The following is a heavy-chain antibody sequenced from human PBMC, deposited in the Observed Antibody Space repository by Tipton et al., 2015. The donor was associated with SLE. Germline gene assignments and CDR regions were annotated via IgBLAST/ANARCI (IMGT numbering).Heavy chain of an antibody. CDR1: GGSFSGYY. CDR3: ARTLGAIAHTVYDAFDI. V-gene: IGHV4-34*10. Sequence: TLSLTCVVYGGSFSGYYWNWIRQPPGKGLEWIGEINHSGTTHDNPSLKSRVTMSVDMSKNQFSLRLTSVTAADTAVYYCARTLGAIAHTVYDAFDIWGQGKMVTVSS. D-gene: IGHD1-26*01. CDR2: INHSGTT. J-gene: IGHJ3*02.